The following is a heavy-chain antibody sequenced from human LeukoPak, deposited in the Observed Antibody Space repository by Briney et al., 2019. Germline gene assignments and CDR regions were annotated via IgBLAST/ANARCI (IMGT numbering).Heavy chain of an antibody. Sequence: GGSLRLSCAASGFTVSSNYMSWVRQAPGKGLEWVSVIYSGVSTYYADSVKGRFTISRDNSKNTLYLQMNSLRAEDTAVYYCASGQQLAYDAFDIWGQGTMVTVSS. J-gene: IGHJ3*02. D-gene: IGHD6-13*01. CDR1: GFTVSSNY. V-gene: IGHV3-53*01. CDR3: ASGQQLAYDAFDI. CDR2: IYSGVST.